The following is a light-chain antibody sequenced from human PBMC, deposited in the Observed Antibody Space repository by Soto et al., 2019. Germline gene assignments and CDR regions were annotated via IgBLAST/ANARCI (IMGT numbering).Light chain of an antibody. CDR1: SSDVGAFNY. J-gene: IGLJ1*01. V-gene: IGLV2-14*01. CDR2: EVG. CDR3: CSYASGSIYV. Sequence: QSALTQPASVSGSPGQSITISCTGTSSDVGAFNYVSWYLQYPGKAPKLMIYEVGNRPSGVSNRFSGSKSGNTAPLTISGLQAEDVADYYCCSYASGSIYVFGTGTKLTVL.